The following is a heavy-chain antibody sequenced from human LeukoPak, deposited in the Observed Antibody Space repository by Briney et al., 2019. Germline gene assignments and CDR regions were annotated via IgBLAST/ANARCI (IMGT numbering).Heavy chain of an antibody. V-gene: IGHV3-74*01. Sequence: GGSLRLSCAASGFTFSSYWMHWVRQAPGKGLVWVSRINSDGSSTSYADSVKGRFTIPRDNAKNTLYLQMNSLRAEDTAVYYCARIPYCSSTNCYPSDYWGQGTLVTVSS. D-gene: IGHD2-2*01. CDR1: GFTFSSYW. CDR3: ARIPYCSSTNCYPSDY. CDR2: INSDGSST. J-gene: IGHJ4*02.